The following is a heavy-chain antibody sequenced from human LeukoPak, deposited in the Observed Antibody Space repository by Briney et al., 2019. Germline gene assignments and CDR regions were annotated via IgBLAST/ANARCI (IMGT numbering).Heavy chain of an antibody. CDR2: INXSGST. J-gene: IGHJ4*02. V-gene: IGHV4-34*01. D-gene: IGHD6-13*01. Sequence: SETLSLTCAVYGGSFSGYYWXWIRQPPGXXXXXIGEINXSGSTNYNPSLKSRVTISVDTSKNQFSLKLSSVTAADTAVYYCARGRYSSSWYYGMDYFDYWGQGTLVTVSS. CDR3: ARGRYSSSWYYGMDYFDY. CDR1: GGSFSGYY.